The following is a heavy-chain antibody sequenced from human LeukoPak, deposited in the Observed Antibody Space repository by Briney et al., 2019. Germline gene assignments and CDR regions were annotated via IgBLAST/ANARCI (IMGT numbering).Heavy chain of an antibody. CDR3: ARDFGGRNAYFDY. J-gene: IGHJ4*02. Sequence: SETLSLTCTVSGGSISSGSYYWSWIPQPAGKGLEWIGRIYTSGSTKYNPSLKSRVTISVDTSKNQFSLKLSSVTAADTAVYYCARDFGGRNAYFDYWGPGTLVTVSS. CDR2: IYTSGST. D-gene: IGHD4-23*01. CDR1: GGSISSGSYY. V-gene: IGHV4-61*02.